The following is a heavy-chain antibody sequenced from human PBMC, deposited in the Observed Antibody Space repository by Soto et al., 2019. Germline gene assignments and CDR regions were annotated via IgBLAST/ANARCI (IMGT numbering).Heavy chain of an antibody. CDR3: ARVSGIYYYGMDV. CDR2: INHSGST. Sequence: QVQLQQWGAGLLKPSETLSLTCAVYGGSFSGYYWNWIRQPPGKGLEWIGEINHSGSTNYNPSLKSRVTISVDTSKNQFPLKLSSGTAADTAVYCCARVSGIYYYGMDVWGQGTTVTVSS. CDR1: GGSFSGYY. J-gene: IGHJ6*02. V-gene: IGHV4-34*01. D-gene: IGHD3-10*01.